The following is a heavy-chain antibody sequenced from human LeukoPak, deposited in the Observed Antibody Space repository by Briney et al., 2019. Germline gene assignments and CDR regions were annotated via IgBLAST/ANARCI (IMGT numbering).Heavy chain of an antibody. D-gene: IGHD3-22*01. Sequence: PSETLSLTCTVSGGSISSYYWSWIRQPPGKGLEWIGYIYYSGSTNYNPSLKSRVTISVDTSKNQFSLKLSSVTAADTAVYYCARYGTYYYDSSGYLNAFDIWGQGTMVTVSS. J-gene: IGHJ3*02. V-gene: IGHV4-59*01. CDR1: GGSISSYY. CDR2: IYYSGST. CDR3: ARYGTYYYDSSGYLNAFDI.